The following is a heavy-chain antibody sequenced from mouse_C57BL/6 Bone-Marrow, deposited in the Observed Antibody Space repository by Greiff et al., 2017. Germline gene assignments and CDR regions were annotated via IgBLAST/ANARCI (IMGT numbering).Heavy chain of an antibody. CDR2: ISSGGDYI. D-gene: IGHD1-1*01. Sequence: DVMLVEPGEGLVKPGGSLKLSCAASGFTFSSYAMSWVRQTPEKRLEWVAYISSGGDYIYYADTVKGRFTISRDNARNTLYLQMSSLKSEDTAMYYCTRDPAVVGMDYWGQGTSVTVSS. CDR1: GFTFSSYA. J-gene: IGHJ4*01. V-gene: IGHV5-9-1*02. CDR3: TRDPAVVGMDY.